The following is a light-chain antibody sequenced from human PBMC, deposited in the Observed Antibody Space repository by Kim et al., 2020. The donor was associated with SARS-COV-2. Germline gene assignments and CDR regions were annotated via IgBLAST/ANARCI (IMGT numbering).Light chain of an antibody. CDR2: PAY. J-gene: IGKJ2*01. CDR3: QKNNSSPYT. CDR1: QSISTF. V-gene: IGKV1-27*01. Sequence: SASVGDRVTITCRASQSISTFLAWFQQKPGKAPKVLIYPAYTLQPGVPSRFSGSGSGTDFTLTISSLQPVDFGTYYCQKNNSSPYTFGQGTKLEI.